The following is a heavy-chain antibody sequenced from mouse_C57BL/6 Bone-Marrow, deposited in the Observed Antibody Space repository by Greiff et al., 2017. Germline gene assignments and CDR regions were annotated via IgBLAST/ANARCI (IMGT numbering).Heavy chain of an antibody. CDR1: GFNIKDDY. CDR2: IDPENGDT. D-gene: IGHD1-1*01. V-gene: IGHV14-4*01. CDR3: TTDYRSSPDY. J-gene: IGHJ2*01. Sequence: VQLQQSGAELVRPGASVKLSCTASGFNIKDDYMHWVKQRPEQGLEWIGWIDPENGDTEYASKFQGKATITADTSSNTAYLQLSSLTSEDTAVYYCTTDYRSSPDYWGQGTTLTVSS.